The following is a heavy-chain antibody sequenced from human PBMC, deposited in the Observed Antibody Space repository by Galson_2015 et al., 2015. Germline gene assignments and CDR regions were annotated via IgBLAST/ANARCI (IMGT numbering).Heavy chain of an antibody. V-gene: IGHV1-18*01. D-gene: IGHD4-17*01. J-gene: IGHJ4*02. CDR1: GYTFTSYG. CDR2: IIAYNGNT. Sequence: SVKVSCKASGYTFTSYGISWVRQAPGQGLEWMGWIIAYNGNTNYAQKLQGRFTMTTDKSTSTAYMELRSLRCDDTAVYYCARDFRRETTSFDYWGQGTLVTVSS. CDR3: ARDFRRETTSFDY.